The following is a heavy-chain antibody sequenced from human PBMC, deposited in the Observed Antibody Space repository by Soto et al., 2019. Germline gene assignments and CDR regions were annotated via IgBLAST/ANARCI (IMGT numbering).Heavy chain of an antibody. D-gene: IGHD2-15*01. CDR1: GGSISSSSYY. CDR2: IYYSGST. CDR3: ARTFAYCSAGSCYRHLFDY. J-gene: IGHJ4*02. Sequence: PSETLSLTCTVSGGSISSSSYYWGWIRQPPGKGLEWIGSIYYSGSTYYNPSLKSRVTISVDTSKNQFSLKLSSVTAADTAVYYCARTFAYCSAGSCYRHLFDYWGQGTLVTVSS. V-gene: IGHV4-39*01.